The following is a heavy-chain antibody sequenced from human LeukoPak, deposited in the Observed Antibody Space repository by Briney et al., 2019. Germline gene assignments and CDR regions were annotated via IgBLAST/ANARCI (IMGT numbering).Heavy chain of an antibody. CDR2: ISVDNGDT. V-gene: IGHV1-18*01. J-gene: IGHJ4*02. D-gene: IGHD2-21*02. Sequence: GASVKVSCKASGYTFANYAITWVRQAPGQGLEYMGWISVDNGDTNDAQMLQGRVTMTTDTSTNTAYTELRGLRSDDTAVYYCARANCAGDCYLKHWGQGTLVTVSS. CDR3: ARANCAGDCYLKH. CDR1: GYTFANYA.